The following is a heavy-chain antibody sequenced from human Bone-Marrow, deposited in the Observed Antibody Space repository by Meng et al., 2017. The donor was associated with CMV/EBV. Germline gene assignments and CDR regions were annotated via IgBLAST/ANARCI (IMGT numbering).Heavy chain of an antibody. CDR1: GYTFTGYY. CDR3: ARIGTYCSSTSCYTFDI. CDR2: INPNSGGT. V-gene: IGHV1-2*02. J-gene: IGHJ3*02. D-gene: IGHD2-2*02. Sequence: VKVSCKASGYTFTGYYMHWVRQAPGQGLEWMGWINPNSGGTNYAQKFQGRVTMTRDTSISTAYMELSRLRSDDTAVYYCARIGTYCSSTSCYTFDIWGQGKMVTVSS.